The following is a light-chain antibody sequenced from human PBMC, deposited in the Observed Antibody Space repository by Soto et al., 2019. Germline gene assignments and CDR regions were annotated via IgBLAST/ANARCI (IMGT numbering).Light chain of an antibody. CDR2: EVS. CDR1: SSDVGSYNL. J-gene: IGLJ3*02. CDR3: CSYVGSSTWV. Sequence: QSALTQPASVSGSPGQSITISCAGTSSDVGSYNLVSWYRQHPGTAPKVIIYEVSQRPSGISTRFSGSKSGNTASLTISGLQAEDEADYYCCSYVGSSTWVFGGGTKVTVL. V-gene: IGLV2-23*02.